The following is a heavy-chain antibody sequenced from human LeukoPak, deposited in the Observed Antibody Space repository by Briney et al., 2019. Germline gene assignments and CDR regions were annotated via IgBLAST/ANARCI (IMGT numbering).Heavy chain of an antibody. J-gene: IGHJ4*02. Sequence: ASVKVSCKASGYTFTSYGISWVRQAPGQGLEWMGWISAYNGNTNYAQKLQGRVTMTTDTSTSTAYVELRSLRSDDTAVYYCARDGGSSSYNPLDYWGQGTLVTVSS. CDR1: GYTFTSYG. V-gene: IGHV1-18*01. CDR2: ISAYNGNT. D-gene: IGHD6-13*01. CDR3: ARDGGSSSYNPLDY.